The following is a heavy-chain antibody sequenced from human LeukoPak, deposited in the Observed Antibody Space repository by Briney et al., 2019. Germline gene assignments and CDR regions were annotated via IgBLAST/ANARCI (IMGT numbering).Heavy chain of an antibody. Sequence: GGSLRLSCAASGFTFSSYSMNWVRQAPGKGLEWVSSISSNSSYIYYADSVKGRFTISRDNAKNSLYLQMNSLRAEDTAVYYCAKSAYSSSYYFDYWGQGTLVTVSS. V-gene: IGHV3-21*01. CDR2: ISSNSSYI. CDR3: AKSAYSSSYYFDY. D-gene: IGHD6-13*01. CDR1: GFTFSSYS. J-gene: IGHJ4*02.